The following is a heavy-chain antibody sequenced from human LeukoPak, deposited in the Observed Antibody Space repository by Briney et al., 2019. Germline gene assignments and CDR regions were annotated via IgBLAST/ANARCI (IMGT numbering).Heavy chain of an antibody. Sequence: GGSLRLSCAASGFTFSSYWMSWVRQAPGKGLEWVANIKQDGSEKYYVDSVKGRFTISSENGQKSLYLQMNSLRAEDTAVYYCTRKLQLNWFDPWGQGTLVTVSS. D-gene: IGHD4-11*01. V-gene: IGHV3-7*01. CDR3: TRKLQLNWFDP. J-gene: IGHJ5*02. CDR1: GFTFSSYW. CDR2: IKQDGSEK.